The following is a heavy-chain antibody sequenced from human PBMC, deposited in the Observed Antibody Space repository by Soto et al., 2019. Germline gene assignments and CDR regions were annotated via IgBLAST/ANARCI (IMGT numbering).Heavy chain of an antibody. CDR2: ISYDGSNK. D-gene: IGHD3-3*01. CDR1: GFTFSSYG. CDR3: AKDAAYYDFWSAQSNGMDV. Sequence: GSLRLSCAASGFTFSSYGMHWVRQAPGKGLEWVAVISYDGSNKYYADSVKGRFTISRDNSKNTLYLQMNSLRAEDTAVYYCAKDAAYYDFWSAQSNGMDVWGQGTTVTVS. J-gene: IGHJ6*02. V-gene: IGHV3-30*18.